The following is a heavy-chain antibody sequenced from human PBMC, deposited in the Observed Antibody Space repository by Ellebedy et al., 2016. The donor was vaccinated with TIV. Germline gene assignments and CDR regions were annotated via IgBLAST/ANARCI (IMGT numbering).Heavy chain of an antibody. V-gene: IGHV3-33*01. CDR3: ARARGWYGSDGMDV. D-gene: IGHD6-19*01. CDR2: TWYDGSNK. CDR1: GFTFSSNG. J-gene: IGHJ6*04. Sequence: PGGSLRLSCVASGFTFSSNGMHWVRQAPGKGLEWLTVTWYDGSNKFYAESVKGRFNISRDNSKNTLYLQMNRLRAEDTAVYYCARARGWYGSDGMDVWGKGTTVTVSS.